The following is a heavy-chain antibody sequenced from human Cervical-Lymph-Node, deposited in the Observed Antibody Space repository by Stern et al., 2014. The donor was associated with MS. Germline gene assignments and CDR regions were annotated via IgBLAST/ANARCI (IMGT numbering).Heavy chain of an antibody. V-gene: IGHV4-39*01. J-gene: IGHJ6*02. Sequence: QVQLQESGPGLVKPSETLSLTCTVSGGSITTSSYYWGWIRQPPGKGLEWTGSIYYSGITYYNPSLKSRVTISIDASKNQFSPKLSSVTAADTAVYYCATSVGYTGYDEGNYFYGMDVWGQGTTVTVSS. CDR1: GGSITTSSYY. CDR3: ATSVGYTGYDEGNYFYGMDV. CDR2: IYYSGIT. D-gene: IGHD5-12*01.